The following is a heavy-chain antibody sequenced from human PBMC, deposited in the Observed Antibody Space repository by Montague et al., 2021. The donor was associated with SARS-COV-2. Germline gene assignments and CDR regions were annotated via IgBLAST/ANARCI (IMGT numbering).Heavy chain of an antibody. CDR2: IYSTADT. Sequence: TLSLTCTVPGGAISRGAYYWTCIPQPPGKGLEGIGNIYSTADTTYSPSRQGRVGISLSTSKNQVSLNLVSVAAAATDEYYCAREVVHVDVLPGIPNFSYYGLDVWGQGTTVVVSS. V-gene: IGHV4-30-4*08. CDR3: AREVVHVDVLPGIPNFSYYGLDV. CDR1: GGAISRGAYY. J-gene: IGHJ6*02. D-gene: IGHD3-9*01.